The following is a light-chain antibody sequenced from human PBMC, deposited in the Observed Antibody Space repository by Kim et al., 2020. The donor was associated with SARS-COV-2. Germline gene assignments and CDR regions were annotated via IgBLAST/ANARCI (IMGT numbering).Light chain of an antibody. J-gene: IGKJ2*03. Sequence: EIVMTQSPATLSVSPGERATLSCRASQSVSSDLAWYLQKPGQAPRLLIYGASTRATGISARFSGSGSGTEFTLTISSLQSEDFEVYYCHQYNNWHSFGQGTKLEI. V-gene: IGKV3-15*01. CDR1: QSVSSD. CDR3: HQYNNWHS. CDR2: GAS.